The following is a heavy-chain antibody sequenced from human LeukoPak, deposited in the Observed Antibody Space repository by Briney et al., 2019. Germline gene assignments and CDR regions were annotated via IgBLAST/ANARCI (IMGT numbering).Heavy chain of an antibody. CDR1: GFTFSSYS. D-gene: IGHD6-19*01. CDR3: ARDGSGWEGWFDP. CDR2: IKQDGSEK. V-gene: IGHV3-7*01. J-gene: IGHJ5*02. Sequence: GGSLRLSCAASGFTFSSYSMNWVRQAPGKGLEWVANIKQDGSEKYYVDSVKGRFTISRDNAKNSLYLQMNSLRAEDTAVYYCARDGSGWEGWFDPWGQGTLVTVSS.